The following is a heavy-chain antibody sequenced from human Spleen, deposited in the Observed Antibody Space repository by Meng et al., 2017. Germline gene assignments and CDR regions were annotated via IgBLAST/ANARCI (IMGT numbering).Heavy chain of an antibody. CDR3: AHSSGWLFDY. CDR1: GFSLSTTAVG. CDR2: IYWDDAE. D-gene: IGHD6-19*01. J-gene: IGHJ4*02. V-gene: IGHV2-5*02. Sequence: QITLKESGPTLVKPTQTLTLTCPFSGFSLSTTAVGVGWIRQPPGKALEWLAFIYWDDAELFSPSLNSRLTITKDSSKKQVVLTMTNMDPVDTATYYCAHSSGWLFDYWGQGTLVTVSS.